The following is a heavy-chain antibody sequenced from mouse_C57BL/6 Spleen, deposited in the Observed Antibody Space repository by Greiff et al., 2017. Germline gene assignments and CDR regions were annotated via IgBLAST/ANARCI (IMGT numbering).Heavy chain of an antibody. V-gene: IGHV1-53*01. CDR1: GYTFTSYW. J-gene: IGHJ2*01. CDR2: INPSNGGT. CDR3: ARGDYDYDYFDY. Sequence: QVQLQQPGPELVKPGASVKLSCKASGYTFTSYWMHWVKQRPGQGLEWIGNINPSNGGTNYNEKFKSKATLTVDKSSSTAYMQLSSLTSEDSAVYYCARGDYDYDYFDYWGQGTTLTVSS. D-gene: IGHD2-4*01.